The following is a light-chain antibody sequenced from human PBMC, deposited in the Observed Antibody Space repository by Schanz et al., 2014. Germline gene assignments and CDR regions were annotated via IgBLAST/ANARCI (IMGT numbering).Light chain of an antibody. CDR1: NSNIGAGYD. CDR3: SSYTSSSTQV. Sequence: QSVLTQPPSVSGAPGQRVTIYCTGSNSNIGAGYDVHWYQQLPGTAPKLLIFGNSNRPSGVPDRFSGSKSGTSASLAITGLQGEDEADYYCSSYTSSSTQVFGGGTKLTVL. J-gene: IGLJ3*02. CDR2: GNS. V-gene: IGLV1-40*01.